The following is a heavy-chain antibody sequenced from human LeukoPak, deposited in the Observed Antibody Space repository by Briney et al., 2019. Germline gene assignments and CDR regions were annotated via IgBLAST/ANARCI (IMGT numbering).Heavy chain of an antibody. V-gene: IGHV3-23*01. CDR2: ISGSGGST. CDR3: AKDFNF. D-gene: IGHD1-20*01. J-gene: IGHJ4*02. CDR1: GFTFSSYW. Sequence: GGSLRLSCAASGFTFSSYWMSWVRQAPGKGLEWVSGISGSGGSTYYADSVKGRFTVSRDDSKNTLFLQMKSLRVEDTAMYYCAKDFNFWGQGTLVTVSS.